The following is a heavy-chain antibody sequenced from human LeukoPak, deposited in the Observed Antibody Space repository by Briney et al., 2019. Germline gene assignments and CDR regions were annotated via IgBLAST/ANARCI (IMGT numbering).Heavy chain of an antibody. CDR3: AKPRSWSGGSCSSVIPFDS. D-gene: IGHD2-15*01. CDR2: ISYDGSNK. Sequence: GRSLRLSCAASGFTFSSYGMHWVRQAPGKGLEWVAVISYDGSNKYYADSVKGRFTISRDNSKNTLYLQMNSLRAEDTAVYYCAKPRSWSGGSCSSVIPFDSWGQGTLVTVSS. CDR1: GFTFSSYG. J-gene: IGHJ4*02. V-gene: IGHV3-30*18.